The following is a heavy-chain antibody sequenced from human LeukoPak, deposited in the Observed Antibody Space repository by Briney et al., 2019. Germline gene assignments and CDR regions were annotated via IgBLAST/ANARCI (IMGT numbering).Heavy chain of an antibody. CDR3: ARGPLYSDYCLD. V-gene: IGHV1-3*01. CDR2: INAGNGNT. D-gene: IGHD4-11*01. CDR1: GYTFTGYY. J-gene: IGHJ4*02. Sequence: ASVKVSCKASGYTFTGYYMHWVRQAPGQGLEWMGWINAGNGNTKYSQKFQGRVTITRDTSASTAYMELSSLRSEDTAVYYCARGPLYSDYCLDWGQGTLVTVSS.